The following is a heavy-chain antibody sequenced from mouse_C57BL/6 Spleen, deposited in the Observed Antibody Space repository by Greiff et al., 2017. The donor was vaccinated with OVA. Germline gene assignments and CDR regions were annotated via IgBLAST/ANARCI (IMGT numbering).Heavy chain of an antibody. V-gene: IGHV5-4*03. Sequence: EVKLVESGGGLVKPGGSLKLSCAASGFTFSSYAMSWVRQTPEKRLAWVATISDGGSYTYYPDNVKGRFTISRDNAKNNLYLQMSHLKSEDTAMYYCARLAHYFDYWGQGTTLTVSS. J-gene: IGHJ2*01. CDR1: GFTFSSYA. CDR2: ISDGGSYT. D-gene: IGHD6-1*01. CDR3: ARLAHYFDY.